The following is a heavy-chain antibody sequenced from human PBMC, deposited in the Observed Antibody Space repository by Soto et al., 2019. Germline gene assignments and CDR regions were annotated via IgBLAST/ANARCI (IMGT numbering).Heavy chain of an antibody. CDR2: ISGSGGST. D-gene: IGHD4-17*01. CDR1: GFTFSSYA. J-gene: IGHJ3*02. CDR3: AKFHSDYGDDSDDAFDI. V-gene: IGHV3-23*01. Sequence: EVQLLESGGGLVQPGGSLRLSCAASGFTFSSYAMSWVRQAPGKGLEWVSAISGSGGSTYYADSVKGRFTISRDNSKNTLYLQMNSLRAEDTAVYYCAKFHSDYGDDSDDAFDIWGQGTMVTVSS.